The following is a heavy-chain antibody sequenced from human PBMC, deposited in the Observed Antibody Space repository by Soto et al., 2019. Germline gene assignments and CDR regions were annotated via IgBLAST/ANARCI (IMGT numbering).Heavy chain of an antibody. D-gene: IGHD5-12*01. V-gene: IGHV4-59*08. Sequence: SETLSLTCAVSGGSISSYYWSWIRQPPGKGLEWIGYIYYSGSTNYNPSLKSRVTISVDTSKNQFSLKLSSVTAADTAVYYCAKRYSGYDDAFDIWGQGTMVTVSS. CDR2: IYYSGST. J-gene: IGHJ3*02. CDR3: AKRYSGYDDAFDI. CDR1: GGSISSYY.